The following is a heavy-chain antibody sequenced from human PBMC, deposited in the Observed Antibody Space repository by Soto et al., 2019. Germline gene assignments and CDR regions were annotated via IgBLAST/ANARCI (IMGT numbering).Heavy chain of an antibody. CDR2: FSDGGTNA. J-gene: IGHJ4*02. Sequence: EVQLLESGGGLVQPGGSLRLSCAASGFSLSSYAMIWVRQAPGKGLECVSAFSDGGTNAYYTDSVKGRFTISRDNSKNTLFLQMNSLRAEDTAVYYCAILDSSNCYTGYYFDYWGQGTLVTVSS. CDR1: GFSLSSYA. V-gene: IGHV3-23*01. CDR3: AILDSSNCYTGYYFDY. D-gene: IGHD6-13*01.